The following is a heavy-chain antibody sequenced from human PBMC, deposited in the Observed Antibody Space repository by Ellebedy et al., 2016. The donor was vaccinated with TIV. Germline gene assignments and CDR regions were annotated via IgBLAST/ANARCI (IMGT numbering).Heavy chain of an antibody. D-gene: IGHD4-17*01. CDR2: IRQDGSEK. V-gene: IGHV3-7*01. CDR3: ATDGSYGDHLFPQHAFSI. Sequence: GESLKISCAASGFSFRSYWMSWVRQVLGKGLEWVANIRQDGSEKYFMDSVKGRFTISRDNAKNSLFLQMNNLRAEDTAVYYCATDGSYGDHLFPQHAFSIWGQGTMVSVSS. J-gene: IGHJ3*02. CDR1: GFSFRSYW.